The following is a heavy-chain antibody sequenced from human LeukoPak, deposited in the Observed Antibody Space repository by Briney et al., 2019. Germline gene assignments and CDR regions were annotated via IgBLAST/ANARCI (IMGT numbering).Heavy chain of an antibody. CDR3: ARGLNWNYPEWFDP. CDR1: GFTFSSYA. CDR2: ISYDGSNK. J-gene: IGHJ5*02. D-gene: IGHD1-7*01. V-gene: IGHV3-30-3*01. Sequence: GRSLRLSCAASGFTFSSYAMHWVRQAPGKGLEWVAVISYDGSNKYYADSVKGRFTISRDNSKNTLYLQMNSLRAEDTAVYYCARGLNWNYPEWFDPWGQGTLVTVCS.